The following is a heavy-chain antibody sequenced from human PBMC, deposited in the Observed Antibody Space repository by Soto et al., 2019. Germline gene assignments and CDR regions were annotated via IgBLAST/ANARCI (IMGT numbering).Heavy chain of an antibody. Sequence: QVQLVQSGAEVKKPGASVKVSCKASGYTFTSYYMHWVRQAPGQGLEWMGIINPSGGSTSYAQKVKGRFTMTRDTSPSTRDMELVSLISEDTAVYYCVRGVVRTVSWFDPWGQGALVTVSS. CDR2: INPSGGST. CDR1: GYTFTSYY. V-gene: IGHV1-46*01. CDR3: VRGVVRTVSWFDP. J-gene: IGHJ5*02. D-gene: IGHD3-10*01.